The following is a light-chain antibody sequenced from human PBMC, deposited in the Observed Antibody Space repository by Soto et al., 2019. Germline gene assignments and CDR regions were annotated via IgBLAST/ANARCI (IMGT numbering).Light chain of an antibody. CDR2: KAS. V-gene: IGKV1-5*03. Sequence: DIQMTQFPSTLSASVGETVTITCRASQSISSWLAWYQQKPGKAPKLLIYKASSLESGVPSRFSGSGSGTEFTLTISSLQPDDFATYYCQHYNSYPWTFGHGTKVDIK. CDR3: QHYNSYPWT. CDR1: QSISSW. J-gene: IGKJ1*01.